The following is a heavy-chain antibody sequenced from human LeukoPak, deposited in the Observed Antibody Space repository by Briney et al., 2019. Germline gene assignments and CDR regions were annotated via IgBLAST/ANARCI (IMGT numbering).Heavy chain of an antibody. CDR3: ARYLRQPGTYYLDH. CDR2: IYYSGST. D-gene: IGHD3-16*01. Sequence: AETESLTCTVSGASISSDYGTWIRQPPRMGLEWIGYIYYSGSTNYNPSLKSRVTMSVDTSRNQFSLELPSVTAADSAVYYCARYLRQPGTYYLDHWGQGTTVTVSS. J-gene: IGHJ4*01. V-gene: IGHV4-59*01. CDR1: GASISSDY.